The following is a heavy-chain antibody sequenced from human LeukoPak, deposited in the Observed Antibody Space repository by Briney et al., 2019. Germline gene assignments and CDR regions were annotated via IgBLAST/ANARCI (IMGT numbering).Heavy chain of an antibody. CDR2: IRFDGSNK. Sequence: GGSLRLSCAASGFTFSSSGMHWVRQAPGKGLEWVACIRFDGSNKYYADSVKGRFTISRDNSKNTLYLQMNSLRAEDAAVYYCAKDYGFWSGYYSPTRGYFDYWGQGTLVTVSS. V-gene: IGHV3-30*02. J-gene: IGHJ4*02. D-gene: IGHD3-3*01. CDR3: AKDYGFWSGYYSPTRGYFDY. CDR1: GFTFSSSG.